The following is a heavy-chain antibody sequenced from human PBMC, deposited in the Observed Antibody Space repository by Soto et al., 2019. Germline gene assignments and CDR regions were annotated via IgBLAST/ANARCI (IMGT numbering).Heavy chain of an antibody. D-gene: IGHD2-21*02. J-gene: IGHJ3*02. Sequence: GGSLRLSCAASGFTFSSYAMSWVRQAPGKGLEWVSAISGSGGSTYYADSVKGRFTISRDNSKNTLYLQMNSLRAEDTAVYYCAKDRERGKCGGDCYWAFDIWGQGTMVTVSS. CDR1: GFTFSSYA. CDR3: AKDRERGKCGGDCYWAFDI. V-gene: IGHV3-23*01. CDR2: ISGSGGST.